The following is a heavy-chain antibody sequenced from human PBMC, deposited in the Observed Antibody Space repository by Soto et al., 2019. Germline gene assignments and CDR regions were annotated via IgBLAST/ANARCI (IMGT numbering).Heavy chain of an antibody. J-gene: IGHJ4*02. V-gene: IGHV1-69*13. CDR3: AKDIGFQQHLFVFDL. CDR1: GGTFSDYA. D-gene: IGHD3-10*02. CDR2: IIPMFSSS. Sequence: SVKVSCKASGGTFSDYAFSWVRQAPGQGLEWMGGIIPMFSSSSFAQKFQGRLTITADDSTSTAYMSLSSLGSADTAMYYCAKDIGFQQHLFVFDLWGPGTLVTVSS.